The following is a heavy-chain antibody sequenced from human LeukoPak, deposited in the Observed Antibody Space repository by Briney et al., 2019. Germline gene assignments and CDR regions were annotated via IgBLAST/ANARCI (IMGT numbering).Heavy chain of an antibody. CDR2: ISWNSGSI. CDR1: GFTFSSYA. V-gene: IGHV3-9*01. CDR3: AKGFVAGSIDY. Sequence: GGSLRLSCAASGFTFSSYAMHWVRQAPGKGLEWVSGISWNSGSIGYADSVKGRFTISRDNAKNSLYLQMNSLRAEDTALYYCAKGFVAGSIDYWGQGTLVTVSS. J-gene: IGHJ4*02. D-gene: IGHD6-19*01.